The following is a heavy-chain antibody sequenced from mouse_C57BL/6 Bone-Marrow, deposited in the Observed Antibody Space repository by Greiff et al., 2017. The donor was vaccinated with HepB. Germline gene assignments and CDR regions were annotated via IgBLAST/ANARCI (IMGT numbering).Heavy chain of an antibody. Sequence: VQLQQSGAELVRPGASVKLSCTASGFNIKDDYMHWVKQRPEQGLEWIGWIDPENGDTEYDSKFQGKATITADTSSNTASLQLSSLTSEDTAVYYCTTYTALFAYWGQGTLVTVSA. CDR3: TTYTALFAY. CDR1: GFNIKDDY. CDR2: IDPENGDT. J-gene: IGHJ3*01. V-gene: IGHV14-4*01.